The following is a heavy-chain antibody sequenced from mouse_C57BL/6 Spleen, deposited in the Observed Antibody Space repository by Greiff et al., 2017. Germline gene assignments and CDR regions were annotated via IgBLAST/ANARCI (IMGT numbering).Heavy chain of an antibody. CDR2: IDPETGGT. CDR1: GYSFTDYE. J-gene: IGHJ2*01. CDR3: TRWNGSSPYYFDY. Sequence: VKLQESGAELVRPGASVTLSCKASGYSFTDYEMHWVKQTPVHGLEWIGAIDPETGGTAYNQKFKGKAILTADKSSSTAYMELRSLTSEDSAVYYCTRWNGSSPYYFDYWGQGTTLTVSS. D-gene: IGHD1-1*01. V-gene: IGHV1-15*01.